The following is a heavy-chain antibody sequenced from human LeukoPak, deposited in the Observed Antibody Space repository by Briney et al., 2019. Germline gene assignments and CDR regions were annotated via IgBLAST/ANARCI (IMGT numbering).Heavy chain of an antibody. CDR1: GGSVSSGSYC. Sequence: SETLSLTCTVSGGSVSSGSYCWPWIRQPPGKGLEWIGYIYYTGSTNYNPSLKSRVTISVDTSKNQFSLKLDSVTAADTAVYYCARGVVQPDFDYWGQGTLVTVSS. CDR2: IYYTGST. CDR3: ARGVVQPDFDY. V-gene: IGHV4-61*01. D-gene: IGHD2-8*01. J-gene: IGHJ4*02.